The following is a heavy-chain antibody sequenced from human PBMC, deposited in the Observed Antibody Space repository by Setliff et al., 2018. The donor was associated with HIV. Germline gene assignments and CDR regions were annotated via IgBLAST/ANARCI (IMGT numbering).Heavy chain of an antibody. CDR3: ARAPNSPYYSNFWYADH. D-gene: IGHD3-22*01. V-gene: IGHV5-51*01. J-gene: IGHJ5*02. CDR1: GYSFNTYW. CDR2: FYPGDSDT. Sequence: GESLKISCKTSGYSFNTYWIGWVRQMPGKGLEWMAIFYPGDSDTRYSPSFQSQVTISADKSIGTAYLQWDSLKASDTALYFCARAPNSPYYSNFWYADHWGQGTLVTVSS.